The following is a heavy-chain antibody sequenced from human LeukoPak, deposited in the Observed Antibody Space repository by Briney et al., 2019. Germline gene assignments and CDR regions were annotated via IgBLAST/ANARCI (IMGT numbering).Heavy chain of an antibody. CDR3: ARVSRGSTTNAFDI. D-gene: IGHD2/OR15-2a*01. Sequence: PGGSLRLSCAASGFTFDDYGMSWVRQAPGKGLEWVSGINWNGGSTGYADSVKGRFTISRDNAKNSLYLQMNSLRAEDTALYYCARVSRGSTTNAFDIWGQGTMVTVSS. CDR1: GFTFDDYG. J-gene: IGHJ3*02. V-gene: IGHV3-20*04. CDR2: INWNGGST.